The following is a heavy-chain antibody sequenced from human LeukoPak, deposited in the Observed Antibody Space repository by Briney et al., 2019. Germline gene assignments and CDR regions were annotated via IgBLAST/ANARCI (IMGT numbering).Heavy chain of an antibody. Sequence: ASVTVSCKASGYTFTGYYMHWVRQAPGQGLEGMGWINPDSGGTNYAQKFQGRVTMTRDTSISTAYLELSWLRSDDTAVYSCARLRSYDYVWGSFDYWGQGTLVTVSS. CDR3: ARLRSYDYVWGSFDY. CDR2: INPDSGGT. CDR1: GYTFTGYY. D-gene: IGHD3-16*01. V-gene: IGHV1-2*02. J-gene: IGHJ4*02.